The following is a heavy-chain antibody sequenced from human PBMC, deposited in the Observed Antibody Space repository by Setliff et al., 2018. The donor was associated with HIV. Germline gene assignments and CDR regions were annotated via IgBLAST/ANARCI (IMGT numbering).Heavy chain of an antibody. Sequence: ASVKVSCKASGYTFSSYGISWVRQAPGQGLEWMGWISASNGYTDYAQKCRDRVTLTTDTSTSTAYMELRSLTSDDTAVYYCARGYCGGGICYSPNWLDPWGQGTLVTVSS. D-gene: IGHD2-15*01. J-gene: IGHJ5*02. V-gene: IGHV1-18*01. CDR3: ARGYCGGGICYSPNWLDP. CDR1: GYTFSSYG. CDR2: ISASNGYT.